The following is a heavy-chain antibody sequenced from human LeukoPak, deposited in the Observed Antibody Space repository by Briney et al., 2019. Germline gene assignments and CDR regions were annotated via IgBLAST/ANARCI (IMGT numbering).Heavy chain of an antibody. CDR1: GYDFTNSW. CDR2: IYPGDSDT. D-gene: IGHD5-24*01. V-gene: IGHV5-51*01. J-gene: IGHJ4*02. Sequence: KSGESLKISCKTSGYDFTNSWIGWVRQMPGKGPEWIGIIYPGDSDTKYNPSFEGQVTISVDKSISTAYLQWPSLKASDTAMYYCARHGSRDGYNWGGFDYWGQGTLVTVSS. CDR3: ARHGSRDGYNWGGFDY.